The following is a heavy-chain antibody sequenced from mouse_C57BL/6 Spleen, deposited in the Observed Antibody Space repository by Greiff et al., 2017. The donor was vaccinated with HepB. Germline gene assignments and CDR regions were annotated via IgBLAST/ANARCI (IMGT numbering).Heavy chain of an antibody. J-gene: IGHJ4*01. V-gene: IGHV5-6*01. CDR3: ARQEGYYYGCYAMDY. CDR1: GFTFSSYG. D-gene: IGHD1-1*01. CDR2: ISSGGSYT. Sequence: EVQVVESGGDLVKPGGSLKLSCAASGFTFSSYGMSWVRQTPDKRLEWVATISSGGSYTYYPDSVKGRFTISRDNAKNTLYLQMSSLKSEDTAMYYCARQEGYYYGCYAMDYWGQGTSVTVSS.